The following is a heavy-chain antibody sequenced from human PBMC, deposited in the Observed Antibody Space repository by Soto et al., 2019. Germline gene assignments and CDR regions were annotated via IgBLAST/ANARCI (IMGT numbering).Heavy chain of an antibody. V-gene: IGHV5-51*01. CDR1: GYSFISYW. D-gene: IGHD2-2*03. Sequence: GESLKISCKTSGYSFISYWVAWVRQKPGKGLEWMGTFYPGDSTSTYSPSFQGQVTISVDRSISTAYLHLSSLKASDTAMYYCARIIGYCRNNDCSWTFDIWGQGTTVTVSS. CDR2: FYPGDSTS. CDR3: ARIIGYCRNNDCSWTFDI. J-gene: IGHJ3*02.